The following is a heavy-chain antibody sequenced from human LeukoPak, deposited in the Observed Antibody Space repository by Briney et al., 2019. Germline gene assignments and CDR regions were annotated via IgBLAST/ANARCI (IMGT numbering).Heavy chain of an antibody. J-gene: IGHJ4*02. Sequence: GASVKVSCKASGYTFTSYGISWVRQAPGQGLEWMGWISAYDGNTNYAQKLQGRVTMTTDTSTSTAYMELSSLRSEDTAVYYCARDYYDFWSGFGIFDYWGQGTLVTVSS. CDR3: ARDYYDFWSGFGIFDY. CDR2: ISAYDGNT. V-gene: IGHV1-18*01. D-gene: IGHD3-3*01. CDR1: GYTFTSYG.